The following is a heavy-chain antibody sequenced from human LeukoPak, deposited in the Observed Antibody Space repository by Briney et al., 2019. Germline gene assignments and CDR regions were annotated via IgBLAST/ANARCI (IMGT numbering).Heavy chain of an antibody. J-gene: IGHJ2*01. D-gene: IGHD5-24*01. CDR2: IGTAGDT. Sequence: GGSLRLSCAASGFTFSSYDMHWVRQATGKGLEWVSAIGTAGDTYYPGSVKGRFTISRENAKNSLYLQMNSLRAGDTAVYYCARDRDGLWYFDLWGRGTLVTVSS. V-gene: IGHV3-13*01. CDR3: ARDRDGLWYFDL. CDR1: GFTFSSYD.